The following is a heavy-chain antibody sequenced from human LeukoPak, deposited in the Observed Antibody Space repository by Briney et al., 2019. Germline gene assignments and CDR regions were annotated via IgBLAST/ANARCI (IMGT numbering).Heavy chain of an antibody. CDR3: ARDDYGDSKGWFDP. CDR1: GFTFSSYA. CDR2: ISSSGSTI. V-gene: IGHV3-48*02. J-gene: IGHJ5*02. Sequence: PGGSLRLSCAASGFTFSSYAMSWVRQAPGKGLDWVTDISSSGSTIFYADSVKGRFKFSRDNAKNSLYLQMTSLRDEDTAVYYCARDDYGDSKGWFDPWGQGTLVTVSS. D-gene: IGHD4-17*01.